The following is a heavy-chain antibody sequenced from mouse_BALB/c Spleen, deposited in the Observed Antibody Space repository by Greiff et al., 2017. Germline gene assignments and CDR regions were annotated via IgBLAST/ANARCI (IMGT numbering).Heavy chain of an antibody. CDR1: GYTFTSYW. D-gene: IGHD2-1*01. CDR3: RAFLLSYAMDY. V-gene: IGHV1-7*01. Sequence: QVQLQQSGAELAKPGASVKMSCKASGYTFTSYWMHWVKQRPGQGLEWIGYINPSTGYTEYNQKFKDKATLTADKSSSTAYMQLSSLTSEDSAVYYCRAFLLSYAMDYWGQGTSVTVSS. CDR2: INPSTGYT. J-gene: IGHJ4*01.